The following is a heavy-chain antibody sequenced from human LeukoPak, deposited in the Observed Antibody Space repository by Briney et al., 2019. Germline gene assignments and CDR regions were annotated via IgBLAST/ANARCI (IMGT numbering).Heavy chain of an antibody. Sequence: ASVTVSCKASGYTFTSYGISWVRQAPGQGLEWMGWISGYNGNTNYAQILQGRVTMTTDTSTTTAYMELRSLRSDDTAVYYCARHRDFWSKPDAFDIWGQGTVVTVSS. V-gene: IGHV1-18*01. CDR2: ISGYNGNT. D-gene: IGHD3-3*01. CDR3: ARHRDFWSKPDAFDI. CDR1: GYTFTSYG. J-gene: IGHJ3*02.